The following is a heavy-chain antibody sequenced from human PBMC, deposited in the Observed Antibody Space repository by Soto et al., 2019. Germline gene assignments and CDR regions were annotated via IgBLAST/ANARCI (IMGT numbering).Heavy chain of an antibody. V-gene: IGHV4-30-2*01. D-gene: IGHD5-12*01. Sequence: SETLSLTCAVSGGSISSGGYSWSWIRQPPGKGLEWIGYIYHSGSTFYNPSLKSRVTISVDRSKNQFSLKLSSVTAADTAVYYCARETATIMGDWFDPWGQGTLVTVSS. CDR1: GGSISSGGYS. J-gene: IGHJ5*02. CDR2: IYHSGST. CDR3: ARETATIMGDWFDP.